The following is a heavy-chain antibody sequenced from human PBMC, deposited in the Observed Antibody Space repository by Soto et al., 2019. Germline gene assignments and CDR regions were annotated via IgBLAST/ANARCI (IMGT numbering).Heavy chain of an antibody. D-gene: IGHD6-6*01. CDR2: IKQDGSEK. Sequence: GGSLRLSCAASGFTFSSYWMSWVRQAPGKGLEWVANIKQDGSEKYYVDSVKGRFTISRANAKNSLYLQMNSLRAEDTAVYYCATKYSSSSVFPLGHFDLWGRGTLVTVSS. CDR3: ATKYSSSSVFPLGHFDL. CDR1: GFTFSSYW. V-gene: IGHV3-7*05. J-gene: IGHJ2*01.